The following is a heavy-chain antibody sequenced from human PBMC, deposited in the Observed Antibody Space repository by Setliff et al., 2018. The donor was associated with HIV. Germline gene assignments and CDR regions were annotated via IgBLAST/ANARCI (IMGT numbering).Heavy chain of an antibody. Sequence: PGPQVKVSCKASGYTFTDYYIHWEQQAPGKGLEWMGRVDPDDGKTIYAEKFQGRVTITSDKSTDTAYMELSSLRSDDTAVYYCAADRADFIPVASFDRWGQGTLVTVSS. J-gene: IGHJ4*02. D-gene: IGHD6-19*01. CDR2: VDPDDGKT. CDR3: AADRADFIPVASFDR. CDR1: GYTFTDYY. V-gene: IGHV1-69-2*01.